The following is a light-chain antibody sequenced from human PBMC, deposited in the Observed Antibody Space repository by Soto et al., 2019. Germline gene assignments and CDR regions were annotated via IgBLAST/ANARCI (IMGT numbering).Light chain of an antibody. Sequence: MTQSPATLAGSPPERAPLSCRGSLSVSRNFAWCQQTPGHASRLLIFDASARATGIPARFSGSGSGTEFTLTISRMEPEEVAVYYCQQYNKWPFTVGQGTKVEI. CDR3: QQYNKWPFT. J-gene: IGKJ2*01. CDR1: LSVSRN. V-gene: IGKV3-15*01. CDR2: DAS.